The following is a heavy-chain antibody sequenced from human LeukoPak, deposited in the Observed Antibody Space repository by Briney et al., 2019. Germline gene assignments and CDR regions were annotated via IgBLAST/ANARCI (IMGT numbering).Heavy chain of an antibody. CDR3: ARAPNPYCSGGSCLPFPFNFDY. CDR1: GGTFSSYA. CDR2: IIPIFGTA. J-gene: IGHJ4*02. Sequence: SVKVSCKASGGTFSSYAISWVRQAPGQGLEWMGGIIPIFGTANYALKFQGRVTITADESTSTAYMELSSLRSEDTAVYYCARAPNPYCSGGSCLPFPFNFDYWGQGTLVTVSS. D-gene: IGHD2-15*01. V-gene: IGHV1-69*13.